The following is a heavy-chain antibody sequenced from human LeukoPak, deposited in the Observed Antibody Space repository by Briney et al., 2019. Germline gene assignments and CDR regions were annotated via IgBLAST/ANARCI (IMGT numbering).Heavy chain of an antibody. Sequence: PGGSLRLSCAASGFTFSNYWMNWVRQAPGKGLEWVSAISGSGGSTYYADSVKGRFTISRDNSKNTLYLQMNSLRAVDTAVYYCAKGPVWFGSDYWGQGTLVTVSS. CDR2: ISGSGGST. D-gene: IGHD3-10*01. V-gene: IGHV3-23*01. CDR1: GFTFSNYW. CDR3: AKGPVWFGSDY. J-gene: IGHJ4*02.